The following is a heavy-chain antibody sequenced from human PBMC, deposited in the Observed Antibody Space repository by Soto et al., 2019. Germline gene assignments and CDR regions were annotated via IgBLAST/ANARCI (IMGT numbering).Heavy chain of an antibody. CDR1: GFTFSNAW. D-gene: IGHD4-17*01. CDR2: IKSKTDGGTT. V-gene: IGHV3-15*01. CDR3: TTDSLAGYGDFVFDY. J-gene: IGHJ4*02. Sequence: GGSLRLSCAASGFTFSNAWMSWVRQAPGKGLEWVGRIKSKTDGGTTDYAAPVKGRFTISRDDSKNTLYLQMNSLKTEDTAVYYCTTDSLAGYGDFVFDYWGQGTLVTVSS.